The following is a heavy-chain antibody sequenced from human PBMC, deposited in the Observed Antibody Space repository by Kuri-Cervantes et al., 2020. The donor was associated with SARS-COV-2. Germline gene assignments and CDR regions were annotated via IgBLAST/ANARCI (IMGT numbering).Heavy chain of an antibody. CDR1: GFTFSSYG. CDR2: ISYDGSNK. CDR3: ARNNNWNYTDYFDY. J-gene: IGHJ4*02. D-gene: IGHD1-7*01. V-gene: IGHV3-30*03. Sequence: GESLKISCAASGFTFSSYGMHWVRQAPGKGLEWVAVISYDGSNKYYADSVKGRFTISRDNSKNTLYLQMNSLRAEDTAVYYCARNNNWNYTDYFDYRGQGTLVTVSS.